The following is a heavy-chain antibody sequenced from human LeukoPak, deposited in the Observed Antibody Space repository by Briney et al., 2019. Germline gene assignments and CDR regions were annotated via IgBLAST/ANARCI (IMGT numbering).Heavy chain of an antibody. CDR2: INHSGST. Sequence: SETLSLTCTVSGGSISSYYWSWIRQPPGKGLEWIGEINHSGSTNYNPSLKSRVTISVDTSKNQFSLKLSSVTAADTAVYYCARSPRRGVAGTSFDYWGQGTLVTVSS. V-gene: IGHV4-34*01. D-gene: IGHD6-19*01. J-gene: IGHJ4*02. CDR3: ARSPRRGVAGTSFDY. CDR1: GGSISSYY.